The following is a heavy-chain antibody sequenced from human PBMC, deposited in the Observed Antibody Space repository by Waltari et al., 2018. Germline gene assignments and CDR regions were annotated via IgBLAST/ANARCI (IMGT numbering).Heavy chain of an antibody. CDR3: ARVMTTVTNDAFDI. J-gene: IGHJ3*02. CDR2: INSDGSTT. CDR1: GFTSRTYW. Sequence: EVQLVESGGGLVQPGGSLRLSCAASGFTSRTYWMHWARQAPGKGLVWVSRINSDGSTTSYADSVKGRFTISRDNAKNTVYLQMNSLRAEDTAVYYCARVMTTVTNDAFDIWGQGTMVTVSS. V-gene: IGHV3-74*01. D-gene: IGHD4-17*01.